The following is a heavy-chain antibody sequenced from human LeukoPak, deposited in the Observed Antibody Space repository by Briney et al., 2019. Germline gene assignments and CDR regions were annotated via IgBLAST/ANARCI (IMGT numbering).Heavy chain of an antibody. D-gene: IGHD3-22*01. V-gene: IGHV4-30-2*01. CDR3: ARGGGYYYDSSGYPLDY. CDR1: GGSISSGGYS. Sequence: SQTLSLTCAVSGGSISSGGYSWSWIRQPPGKGLEWIGYIYHSGSTYYNPSLKSRVTISVDRSKNQFSLKLSSVTAADTAVYYCARGGGYYYDSSGYPLDYRGQGTLVTVSS. J-gene: IGHJ4*02. CDR2: IYHSGST.